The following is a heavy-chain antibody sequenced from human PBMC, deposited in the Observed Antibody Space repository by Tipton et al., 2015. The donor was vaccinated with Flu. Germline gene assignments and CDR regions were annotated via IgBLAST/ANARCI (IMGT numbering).Heavy chain of an antibody. J-gene: IGHJ4*02. CDR2: ISWDGGST. CDR3: AKDSQWYYDSSGYSANYFDY. V-gene: IGHV3-43D*03. D-gene: IGHD3-22*01. Sequence: SLRLSCAASGFTFDDYAMHWVRQAPGKGLEWVSLISWDGGSTYYADSVKGRFTIPRDNSKNSLYLQMNSLRAEDTALYYCAKDSQWYYDSSGYSANYFDYWGQGTLVTVSS. CDR1: GFTFDDYA.